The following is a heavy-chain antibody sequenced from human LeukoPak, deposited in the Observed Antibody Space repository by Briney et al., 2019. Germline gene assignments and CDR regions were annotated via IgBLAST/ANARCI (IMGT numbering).Heavy chain of an antibody. CDR1: GFTFSSYG. V-gene: IGHV3-33*01. J-gene: IGHJ6*02. CDR3: AREDYGDYYYGMDV. Sequence: GGSLRLSCAASGFTFSSYGMHWVRQAPGKGLEWVAVIWYDGSNKYYADSVKGRFTISRDNSKNTLYLQMNSLRAEDTAVYYCAREDYGDYYYGMDVWGQGTTVTVSS. D-gene: IGHD4-17*01. CDR2: IWYDGSNK.